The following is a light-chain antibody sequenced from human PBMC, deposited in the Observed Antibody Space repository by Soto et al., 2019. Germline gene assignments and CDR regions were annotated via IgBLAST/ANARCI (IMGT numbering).Light chain of an antibody. J-gene: IGLJ1*01. V-gene: IGLV2-23*01. Sequence: QSALTQPASVSGSPGQSITISCTGTSSDVGRYTLVSWYQQHPGKAPKLLIFEASERPSGVSNRFSGSKSGNTASLTISGLQAEDEADYYCCSYAGPRTYVFGTGTKLTVL. CDR2: EAS. CDR3: CSYAGPRTYV. CDR1: SSDVGRYTL.